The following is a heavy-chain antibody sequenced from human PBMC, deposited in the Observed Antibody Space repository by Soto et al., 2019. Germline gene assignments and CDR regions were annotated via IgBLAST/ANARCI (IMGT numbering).Heavy chain of an antibody. Sequence: QVQLVQSGAEVKKPGASVKVYCKASGYTFTSYGISWVRQAPGQGLEWMGWISAYNGNTNYAQKLQGRVTMTTDTSTSTAYMELRSLRSDDTAVYYCARRVHYYGSGSDYYYYMEFWGKGTTVTVSS. V-gene: IGHV1-18*01. CDR3: ARRVHYYGSGSDYYYYMEF. CDR2: ISAYNGNT. CDR1: GYTFTSYG. D-gene: IGHD3-10*01. J-gene: IGHJ6*03.